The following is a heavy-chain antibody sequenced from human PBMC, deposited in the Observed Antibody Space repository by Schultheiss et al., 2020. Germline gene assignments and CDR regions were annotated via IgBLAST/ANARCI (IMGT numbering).Heavy chain of an antibody. CDR2: TYYRSKWYN. V-gene: IGHV6-1*01. CDR3: ARGLTATSRAVDY. Sequence: SQTLSLTCAISGDSVSTNSAAWNWIRQSPSRGLEWLGRTYYRSKWYNDYAVSVKSRITIKPDTSKKQFSLQLNSVTPEDTAVYYCARGLTATSRAVDYWGQGTLVTVSS. CDR1: GDSVSTNSAA. D-gene: IGHD2-15*01. J-gene: IGHJ4*02.